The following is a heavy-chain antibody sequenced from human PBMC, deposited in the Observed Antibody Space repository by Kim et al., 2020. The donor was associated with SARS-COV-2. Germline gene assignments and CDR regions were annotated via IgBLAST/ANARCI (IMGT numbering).Heavy chain of an antibody. Sequence: GGSLRLSCAASGFTFSSYGMHWVRQAPGKGLEWVAVISYDGSNKYYADSVKGRFTISRDNSKNTLYLQMNSLRAEDTAVYYCAKWKSGYSPASAEYFQHWGQGTLVTVSS. CDR2: ISYDGSNK. V-gene: IGHV3-30*18. CDR1: GFTFSSYG. D-gene: IGHD3-3*01. CDR3: AKWKSGYSPASAEYFQH. J-gene: IGHJ1*01.